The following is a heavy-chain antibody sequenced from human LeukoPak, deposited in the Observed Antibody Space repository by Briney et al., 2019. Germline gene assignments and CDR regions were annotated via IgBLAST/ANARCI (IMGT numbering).Heavy chain of an antibody. CDR2: ISSSSNTI. D-gene: IGHD3-10*01. CDR1: GFTFSSYS. J-gene: IGHJ4*02. V-gene: IGHV3-48*02. CDR3: ARDRWNVLLWFGENVFDY. Sequence: GGSLRLSCAASGFTFSSYSMNWVRQAPGKGLEWVSYISSSSNTIYYADSVKGRFTISRDNAKNSLYLQMNSLRDEDTAVYYCARDRWNVLLWFGENVFDYWGQGTLVTVSS.